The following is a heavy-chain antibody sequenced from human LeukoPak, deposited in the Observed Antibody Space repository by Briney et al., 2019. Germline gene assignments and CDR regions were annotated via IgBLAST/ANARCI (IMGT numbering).Heavy chain of an antibody. CDR2: ISYDGSNK. V-gene: IGHV3-30-3*01. CDR3: ARGRGSATLPHFDY. CDR1: GFTFSSYA. D-gene: IGHD5-24*01. J-gene: IGHJ4*02. Sequence: GRSLRLSCAASGFTFSSYAMHWVRQAPGKGLEWVAVISYDGSNKYYADSVKGRFTISRDNSKNTLYLQMNSLRAEDTAVYYCARGRGSATLPHFDYWGQGTLVTVPS.